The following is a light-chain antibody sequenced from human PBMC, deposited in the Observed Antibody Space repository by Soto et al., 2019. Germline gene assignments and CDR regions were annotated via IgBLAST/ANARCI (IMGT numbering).Light chain of an antibody. CDR3: FSYAGSSTFV. Sequence: TQPASVAGSPGQSITISCTGTSSDVGSYHLVSWYQHHPGKAPKLMIYEGSKRPSGVSNRFSGSKSGNTASLTISGLHAEVESDYYCFSYAGSSTFVFGTGTKVTVL. V-gene: IGLV2-23*01. J-gene: IGLJ1*01. CDR1: SSDVGSYHL. CDR2: EGS.